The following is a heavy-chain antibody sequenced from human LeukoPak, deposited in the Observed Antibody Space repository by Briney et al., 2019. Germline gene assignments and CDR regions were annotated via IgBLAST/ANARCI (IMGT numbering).Heavy chain of an antibody. CDR3: ARGRLEFDY. D-gene: IGHD1-1*01. CDR2: IYGSGGRT. J-gene: IGHJ4*02. Sequence: QPGGSLRLSCAASGFTFSTFPMSWVRQAPGKGLEWVSSIYGSGGRTYYADSVKGRFTISRDNSKSTLSLQIDSLRAEDTAVYYCARGRLEFDYWGQGTLVTVSS. V-gene: IGHV3-23*01. CDR1: GFTFSTFP.